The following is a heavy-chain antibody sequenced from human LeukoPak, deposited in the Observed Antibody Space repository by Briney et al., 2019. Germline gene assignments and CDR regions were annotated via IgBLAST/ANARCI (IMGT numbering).Heavy chain of an antibody. CDR2: ISGGGVGT. Sequence: GGSPRLSCAASGFIFKSYAMGWVRQAPGKGLEWVSSISGGGVGTYYAESVKGRFIISRDNSQNILYLQMNGLRAEDTATYFCAKAENSGYYYYYFHFWGRGSLVTVSS. D-gene: IGHD3-22*01. CDR3: AKAENSGYYYYYFHF. CDR1: GFIFKSYA. J-gene: IGHJ4*02. V-gene: IGHV3-23*01.